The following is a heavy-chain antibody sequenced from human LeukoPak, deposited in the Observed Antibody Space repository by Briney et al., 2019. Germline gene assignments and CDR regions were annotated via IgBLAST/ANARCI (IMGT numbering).Heavy chain of an antibody. D-gene: IGHD6-19*01. CDR3: ARLGWVAVAGVQYYFDY. CDR1: GYTFTRYY. CDR2: INPSGGST. Sequence: ASVKVSCKTSGYTFTRYYIHWVRQAPGQGLEWMGIINPSGGSTRYAQNFQGRVTMTRDTSTSTVYMDLSSLRSEDTAVYYCARLGWVAVAGVQYYFDYWGQGTLVTVSS. V-gene: IGHV1-46*01. J-gene: IGHJ4*02.